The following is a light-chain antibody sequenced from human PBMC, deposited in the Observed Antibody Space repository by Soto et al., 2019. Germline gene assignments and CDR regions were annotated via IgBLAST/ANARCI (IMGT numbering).Light chain of an antibody. J-gene: IGLJ2*01. CDR2: EVS. V-gene: IGLV2-14*01. CDR1: SSDVGGYNY. Sequence: QSALTQPASVSGSPGQSITISCTGTSSDVGGYNYVSWYQQHPGKAPKLMIYEVSNRPSGVSNRFSGSKSGNTASLTISGLQDEEAANYYCSSYTSSSTLVVFGGGTKLTVL. CDR3: SSYTSSSTLVV.